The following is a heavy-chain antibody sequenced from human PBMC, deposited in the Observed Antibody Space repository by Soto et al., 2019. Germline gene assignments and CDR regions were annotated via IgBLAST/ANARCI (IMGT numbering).Heavy chain of an antibody. V-gene: IGHV1-46*01. CDR2: INPHGGST. CDR1: GGTFSSYA. D-gene: IGHD3-3*01. J-gene: IGHJ5*02. CDR3: ARSSGGNFGIIIEGSNWFDP. Sequence: ASVKVSCKASGGTFSSYAISWVRQAPGQGLEWMGVINPHGGSTKYAQKFQGRVTMTRDTSRSTVYMELRSLRSDDTAIYYCARSSGGNFGIIIEGSNWFDPWGQGTLVTVSS.